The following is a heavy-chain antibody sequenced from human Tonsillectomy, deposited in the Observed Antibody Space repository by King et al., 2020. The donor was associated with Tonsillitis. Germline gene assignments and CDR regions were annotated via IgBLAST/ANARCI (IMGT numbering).Heavy chain of an antibody. CDR1: GFTFSSYA. D-gene: IGHD3-22*01. Sequence: VQLVESGGGLVPPGGSLRLSCAASGFTFSSYAMSWVRQAPGKGLEGVSGISVSGGSKFYADSVKGRFTVSRDNSKNTLYLQMNSLRAEDTAIYYCAKDRGSSGYSFDYWGQGTLVTVSS. CDR2: ISVSGGSK. J-gene: IGHJ4*02. CDR3: AKDRGSSGYSFDY. V-gene: IGHV3-23*04.